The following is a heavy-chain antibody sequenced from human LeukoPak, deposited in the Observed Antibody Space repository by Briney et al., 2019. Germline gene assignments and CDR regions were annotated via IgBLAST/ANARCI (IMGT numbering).Heavy chain of an antibody. J-gene: IGHJ4*02. CDR2: MNPNSGGT. CDR3: ARDRLDYSKMLGY. D-gene: IGHD4-11*01. Sequence: ASLKVSCKASGYTFTSYDIIWVRQATGQGLEWMGWMNPNSGGTNYAQKFQGRVTMTRDTSISTAYMELSRLRSDDTAVYYCARDRLDYSKMLGYWGQGTLVTVSS. V-gene: IGHV1-2*02. CDR1: GYTFTSYD.